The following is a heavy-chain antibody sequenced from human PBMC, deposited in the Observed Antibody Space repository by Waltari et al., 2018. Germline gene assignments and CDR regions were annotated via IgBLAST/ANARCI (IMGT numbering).Heavy chain of an antibody. V-gene: IGHV1-24*01. D-gene: IGHD3-22*01. CDR1: GYTLTELS. J-gene: IGHJ4*02. CDR2: FDPEDGET. CDR3: ATVLNYYDSSGSRSGFDY. Sequence: QVQLVQSGAEVKKPGASVKVSCKVSGYTLTELSMHWVRQAPGKGLEWMGGFDPEDGETIYAQKFQGRVTMTEDTSTDTAYMELSSLRSEDTAVYYCATVLNYYDSSGSRSGFDYWGQGTLVTVSS.